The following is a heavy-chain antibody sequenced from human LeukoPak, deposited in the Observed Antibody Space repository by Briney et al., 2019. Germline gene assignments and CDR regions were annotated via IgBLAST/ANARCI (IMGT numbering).Heavy chain of an antibody. CDR1: GFTFNIYA. J-gene: IGHJ5*02. V-gene: IGHV3-23*01. Sequence: PGGSLRLSCAASGFTFNIYAMNWVRQAPGKGLEWVSSIGGRFGHTYYADSVKGRFTISRDNSKSILFLQMNNLRAEDTAVYYCAKVLDLRGWYWFDPWGQGTLVTVSS. CDR3: AKVLDLRGWYWFDP. D-gene: IGHD3-3*01. CDR2: IGGRFGHT.